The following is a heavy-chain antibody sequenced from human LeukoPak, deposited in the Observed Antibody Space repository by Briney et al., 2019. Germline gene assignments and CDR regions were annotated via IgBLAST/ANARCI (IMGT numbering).Heavy chain of an antibody. CDR3: SRAGGMTSEYFQH. Sequence: GGSLRLSCAASGFTFSTYGMHWVRQAPGKGPEWVAVIWYDGTDKYYADSVKGRFTISRDNSKNTLYLEMNSLRAEDTAVYYCSRAGGMTSEYFQHWGQGTLVTVSS. V-gene: IGHV3-33*01. J-gene: IGHJ1*01. D-gene: IGHD3-16*01. CDR1: GFTFSTYG. CDR2: IWYDGTDK.